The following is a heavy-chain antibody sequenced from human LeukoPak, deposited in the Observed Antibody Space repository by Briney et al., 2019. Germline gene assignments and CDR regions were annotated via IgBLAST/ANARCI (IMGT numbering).Heavy chain of an antibody. CDR2: IYYSGST. D-gene: IGHD6-19*01. CDR1: GGSISSYY. V-gene: IGHV4-59*01. CDR3: ARHPSSGWSHWYFDL. Sequence: SETLSLTCTVSGGSISSYYWSWIRQPPGKGLEWIGYIYYSGSTNYNPSLKSRVTISVDTSKNQFSLKLGSVTAADTAVYYCARHPSSGWSHWYFDLWGRGTLVTVSS. J-gene: IGHJ2*01.